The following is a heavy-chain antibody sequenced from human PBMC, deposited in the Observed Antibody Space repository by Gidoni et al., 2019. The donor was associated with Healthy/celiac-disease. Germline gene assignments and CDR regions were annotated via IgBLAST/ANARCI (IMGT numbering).Heavy chain of an antibody. CDR2: IYSGCST. CDR3: AREHRKLGVVISSY. Sequence: EVQLVESGGGLIQPGGSLRLSCAASGFPVSSNYMSWVRQAPGKGLEWVSVIYSGCSTYYADSVKGRFTISRDNSKNTLYLQMNSLRAEDTAVYYCAREHRKLGVVISSYWGQGTLVTVSS. J-gene: IGHJ4*02. CDR1: GFPVSSNY. V-gene: IGHV3-53*01. D-gene: IGHD3-3*01.